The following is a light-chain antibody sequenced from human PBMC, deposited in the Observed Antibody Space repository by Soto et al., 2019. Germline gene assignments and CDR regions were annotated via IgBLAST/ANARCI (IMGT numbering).Light chain of an antibody. CDR1: QRISTW. CDR3: QQYDSSRT. J-gene: IGKJ1*01. Sequence: DIQMTQSPSTLSASVGDRVTITCRASQRISTWLAWYQQKPGRAPRLLIYDVSNLESGVPSRFSGTGSGTEFTLTITSLQPEDFAIYYCQQYDSSRTFGQGTTLDIK. CDR2: DVS. V-gene: IGKV1-5*01.